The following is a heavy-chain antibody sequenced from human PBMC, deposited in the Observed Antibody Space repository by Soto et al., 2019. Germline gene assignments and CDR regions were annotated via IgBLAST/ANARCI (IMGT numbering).Heavy chain of an antibody. V-gene: IGHV4-59*01. CDR3: ARTPHYDILTGDDY. J-gene: IGHJ4*02. CDR2: IYYSGST. Sequence: SETLSLTCTVSGGSISSYYWSWIRQPPGKGLEWIGYIYYSGSTNYNPSLKSRVTISVDTSKNQFSLKLSSVTAADTAVYYCARTPHYDILTGDDYWGQGTLVTVSS. CDR1: GGSISSYY. D-gene: IGHD3-9*01.